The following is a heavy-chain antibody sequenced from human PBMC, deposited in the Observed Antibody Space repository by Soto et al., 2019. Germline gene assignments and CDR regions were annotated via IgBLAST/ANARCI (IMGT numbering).Heavy chain of an antibody. V-gene: IGHV1-69*06. CDR1: GWTFSSYA. D-gene: IGHD3-16*01. J-gene: IGHJ3*02. CDR2: IIPIFGTA. Sequence: SVKVSRKASGWTFSSYAISWGRHAPGQGLEWMGGIIPIFGTANYAQKFQGRVTITADKSTSTAYMELSSLRSEDTAVYYCAREGGSDSYDAFDIWGQGTMVTVSS. CDR3: AREGGSDSYDAFDI.